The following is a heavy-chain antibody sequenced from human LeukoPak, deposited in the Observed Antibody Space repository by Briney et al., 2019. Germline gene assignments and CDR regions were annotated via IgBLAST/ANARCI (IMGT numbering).Heavy chain of an antibody. Sequence: SETLSLTCTVSGGSISSYYWSWIRQPPGKGLEWIGYIYYSGSTNYNPSLKSRVTISVDTSKNQFSLKLSSVTAADTAVYYCARELYGDYAFDYWGQGTLVTVSS. D-gene: IGHD4-17*01. CDR2: IYYSGST. CDR3: ARELYGDYAFDY. J-gene: IGHJ4*02. V-gene: IGHV4-59*01. CDR1: GGSISSYY.